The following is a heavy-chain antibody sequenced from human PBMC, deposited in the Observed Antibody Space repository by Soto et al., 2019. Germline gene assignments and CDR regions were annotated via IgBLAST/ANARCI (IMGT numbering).Heavy chain of an antibody. CDR3: ARGKYSYGFYYYYGMDV. V-gene: IGHV1-18*01. D-gene: IGHD5-18*01. Sequence: ASVKVSCKASGYTFTSYGISWVRQAPGQGLEWMGWISAYNGNTNYAQKLQGRVTMTTDTSTSTAYMELRSLRSDDTAVYYCARGKYSYGFYYYYGMDVWGQATTVTVSS. J-gene: IGHJ6*02. CDR2: ISAYNGNT. CDR1: GYTFTSYG.